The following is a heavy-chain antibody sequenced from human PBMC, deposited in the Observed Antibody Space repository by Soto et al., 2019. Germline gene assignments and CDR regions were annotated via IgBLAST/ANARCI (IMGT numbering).Heavy chain of an antibody. CDR3: AKDYETSSAGYYYYGMYV. CDR2: ISHDGKIQ. Sequence: QVQLVESGGGVVQPGRSLRLSCAASGFAFSSYAMHWVRQAPGKGLEWVATISHDGKIQYYADSVKGRFTVSRDNARNTVFLHMNSLRVDDTTLYYCAKDYETSSAGYYYYGMYVWGHGTTVTVSS. V-gene: IGHV3-30*04. D-gene: IGHD3-3*01. CDR1: GFAFSSYA. J-gene: IGHJ6*02.